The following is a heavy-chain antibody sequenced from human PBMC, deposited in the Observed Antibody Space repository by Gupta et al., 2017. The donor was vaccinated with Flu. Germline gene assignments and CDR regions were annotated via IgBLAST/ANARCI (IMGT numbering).Heavy chain of an antibody. D-gene: IGHD7-27*01. CDR3: VKDRSVSGGLLGTIRNYFPN. V-gene: IGHV3-30*18. CDR2: ISYDGIDK. J-gene: IGHJ4*02. CDR1: GINFTSSG. Sequence: QPQLVQSGGGVVQPGGSLRLSCTASGINFTSSGFHWVRQSPGRGLEWVASISYDGIDKNFLHSVKGRFTISRDNSESKVFLQLSSLRTDDTAVYFCVKDRSVSGGLLGTIRNYFPNWGQGALVTVSS.